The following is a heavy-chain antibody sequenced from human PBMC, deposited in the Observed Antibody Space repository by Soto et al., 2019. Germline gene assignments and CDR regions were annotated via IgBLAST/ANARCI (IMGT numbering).Heavy chain of an antibody. V-gene: IGHV1-69*06. Sequence: QVQLVQSGAEVQKPGSSVKVSCKASGGTFSSYAISWVRQAPGQGLEWMGGIIPIFGTANYAQKFQGRVTITADKSTSTAYMELSSLRSEDTAVYYCARLLTSAGDYYYYGMDVWGQGTTVTVSS. CDR2: IIPIFGTA. CDR3: ARLLTSAGDYYYYGMDV. J-gene: IGHJ6*02. D-gene: IGHD3-9*01. CDR1: GGTFSSYA.